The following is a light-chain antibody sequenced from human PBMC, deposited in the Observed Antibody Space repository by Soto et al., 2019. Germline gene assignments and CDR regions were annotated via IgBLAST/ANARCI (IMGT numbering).Light chain of an antibody. CDR2: DAS. CDR3: QQYNSFSWT. CDR1: QSISNW. V-gene: IGKV1-5*01. Sequence: DIQMTQSPSTLSASVGDRVTITCRASQSISNWLAWYQQKPGKAPKLLIYDASTLQSGVPSRFSGSGSGTEFTLTISSLQPDDFATYSCQQYNSFSWTFGQGTKVDIK. J-gene: IGKJ1*01.